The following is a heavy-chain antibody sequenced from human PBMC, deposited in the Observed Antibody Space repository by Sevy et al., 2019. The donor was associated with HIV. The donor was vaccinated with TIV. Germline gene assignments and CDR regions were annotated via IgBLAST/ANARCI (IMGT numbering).Heavy chain of an antibody. D-gene: IGHD6-13*01. V-gene: IGHV3-30*04. CDR3: ARGGSSSWYYFDY. CDR2: ISYDGSNK. J-gene: IGHJ4*02. Sequence: GGSLRLSCAASGFTFSSYAMHWVRRAPGKGLEWVAVISYDGSNKYYADSVKGRFTISRDNSKNTLYLQMNSLRAEDTAVYYCARGGSSSWYYFDYWGQGTLVTVSS. CDR1: GFTFSSYA.